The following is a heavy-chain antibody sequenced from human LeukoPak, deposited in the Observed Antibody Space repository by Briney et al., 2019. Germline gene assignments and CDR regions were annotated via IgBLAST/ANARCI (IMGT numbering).Heavy chain of an antibody. CDR1: GYSFTSYW. J-gene: IGHJ6*03. CDR3: ATHTPPIVVVPAAISRGYYMDM. Sequence: GESLKISCKGSGYSFTSYWIGWVRQMPGKGLEWMGIIYPGDSDTRYSPSFQGQVTISADKSISTAYLQWSSLKASDTAMYYCATHTPPIVVVPAAISRGYYMDMWGKGTTVTLSS. V-gene: IGHV5-51*01. CDR2: IYPGDSDT. D-gene: IGHD2-2*01.